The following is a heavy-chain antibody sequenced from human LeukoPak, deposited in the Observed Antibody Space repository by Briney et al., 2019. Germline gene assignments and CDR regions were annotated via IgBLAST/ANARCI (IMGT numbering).Heavy chain of an antibody. CDR3: ATVRGASGSRWYFDY. Sequence: PGGSLRLSCAASGFIFSNYGMDWVRQAPGKGLEWVAIIQYDGSYQWYAESVKGRFTVSRDNSKNRLYLQMNSLRAEDTAVYYCATVRGASGSRWYFDYWGQRTLVTVSS. D-gene: IGHD6-13*01. V-gene: IGHV3-30*02. CDR2: IQYDGSYQ. CDR1: GFIFSNYG. J-gene: IGHJ4*02.